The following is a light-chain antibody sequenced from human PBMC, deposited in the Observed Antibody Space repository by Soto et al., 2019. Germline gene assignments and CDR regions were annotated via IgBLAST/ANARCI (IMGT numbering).Light chain of an antibody. CDR1: QGVSRK. J-gene: IGKJ4*01. V-gene: IGKV3-15*01. CDR3: QPYHTWPIT. Sequence: DIVKTQSPATLSVAPGERVTFSCRASQGVSRKLAWYQHKPGQAPRLLSSGASTGATGIPARFSGSGSGTEFTLTISSLQSEDCASYYCQPYHTWPITSGGGTKVALK. CDR2: GAS.